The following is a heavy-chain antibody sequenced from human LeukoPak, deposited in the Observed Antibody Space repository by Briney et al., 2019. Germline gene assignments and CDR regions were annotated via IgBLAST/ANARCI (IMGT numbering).Heavy chain of an antibody. V-gene: IGHV3-7*01. D-gene: IGHD6-19*01. Sequence: TGGSLRLSCAASGFTFSGYWMSWLRQAPGKGLEWVANIKQDGTDKYYVDSVKGRFIISRDNAKNSLYLQMNSLRAEDTAVYYCARDGSGWSVYWGQGTLVTVSS. CDR2: IKQDGTDK. CDR3: ARDGSGWSVY. CDR1: GFTFSGYW. J-gene: IGHJ4*02.